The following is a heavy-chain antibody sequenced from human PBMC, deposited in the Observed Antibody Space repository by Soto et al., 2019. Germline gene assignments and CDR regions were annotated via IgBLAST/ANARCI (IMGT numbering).Heavy chain of an antibody. CDR2: ISSSSSYI. J-gene: IGHJ4*02. D-gene: IGHD6-19*01. CDR1: GFTFSSYS. V-gene: IGHV3-21*01. Sequence: GGSLRLSCAASGFTFSSYSMNWVRQAPGKGLEWVSSISSSSSYIYYADSVKGRFTISRDNAKNSLYLQMNSLRAEDTAVYYCAREYALSSGWYDMNFDYWGQGTLVTVSS. CDR3: AREYALSSGWYDMNFDY.